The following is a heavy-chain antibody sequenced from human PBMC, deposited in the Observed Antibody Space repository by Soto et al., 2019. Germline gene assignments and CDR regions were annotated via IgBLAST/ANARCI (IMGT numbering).Heavy chain of an antibody. V-gene: IGHV3-30*18. CDR3: AKDLAVPAAINHFDY. D-gene: IGHD2-2*02. CDR2: ISYDGSNK. Sequence: TGGSLRLSCAASGFTFSSYGMYWVRQAPGKGLEWVAVISYDGSNKYYADSVKGRFTISRDNSKNTLYLQMNSLRAEDTAVYYCAKDLAVPAAINHFDYWGQGTLVTVSS. J-gene: IGHJ4*02. CDR1: GFTFSSYG.